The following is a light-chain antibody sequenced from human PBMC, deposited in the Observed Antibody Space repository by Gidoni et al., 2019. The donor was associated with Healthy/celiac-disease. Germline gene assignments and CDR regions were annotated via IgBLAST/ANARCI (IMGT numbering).Light chain of an antibody. CDR1: QSVSSY. CDR3: QQRSNSFT. Sequence: EIVLTQSPATLSLSPGERATLSCRASQSVSSYLAWYQQKPGQAPRLLIYDASNRATGIPAMFSGSGSGTDFTLTISSLEPEDFAVYYCQQRSNSFTFGPGTKVDIK. J-gene: IGKJ3*01. V-gene: IGKV3-11*01. CDR2: DAS.